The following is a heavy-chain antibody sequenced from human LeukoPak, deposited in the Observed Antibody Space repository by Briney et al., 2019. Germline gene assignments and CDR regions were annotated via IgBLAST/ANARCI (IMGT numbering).Heavy chain of an antibody. D-gene: IGHD6-13*01. Sequence: PSETLSLTCAVYGGSFSGYYWSWIRQPPGKGLEWIGEINHSGSTNYNPSLKSRVTISVDTSKNQFSLKLSSVTAADTAMYYCARGRRIAAADSYYFDYWGQGTLVTVSS. CDR3: ARGRRIAAADSYYFDY. J-gene: IGHJ4*02. CDR2: INHSGST. CDR1: GGSFSGYY. V-gene: IGHV4-34*01.